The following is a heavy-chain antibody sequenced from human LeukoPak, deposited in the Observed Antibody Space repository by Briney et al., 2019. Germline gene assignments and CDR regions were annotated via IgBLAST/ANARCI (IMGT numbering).Heavy chain of an antibody. Sequence: WETLSLTCTVSGGSTSSYYWGWIRQPPGKGLEWIGSIYYSGSTYYNPSLKSRVTISVDTSKNQFSLKLSSVTAADTAVYYCARYGSGSAFFDYWGQGTLVTVSS. J-gene: IGHJ4*02. V-gene: IGHV4-39*01. CDR3: ARYGSGSAFFDY. CDR2: IYYSGST. D-gene: IGHD3-10*01. CDR1: GGSTSSYY.